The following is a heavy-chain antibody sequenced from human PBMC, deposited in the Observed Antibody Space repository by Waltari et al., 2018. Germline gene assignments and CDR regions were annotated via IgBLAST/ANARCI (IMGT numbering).Heavy chain of an antibody. CDR3: AREWGVMIGTAGFYFDY. V-gene: IGHV3-21*01. Sequence: EVQLVGSGGGLVKPGGSLRLSCAASGFAFSSYTMNWVRQAPGKGLKSFSASSDCSSFKYYADSVKGRFTISRDNVNNSLYLQMNSLSVEDTAVYYCAREWGVMIGTAGFYFDYWAQGALVTVFS. CDR1: GFAFSSYT. J-gene: IGHJ4*02. CDR2: SSDCSSFK. D-gene: IGHD2-21*02.